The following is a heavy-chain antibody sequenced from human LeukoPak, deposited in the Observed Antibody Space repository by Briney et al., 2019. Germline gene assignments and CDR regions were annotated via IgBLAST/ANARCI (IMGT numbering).Heavy chain of an antibody. CDR2: IYYSGST. D-gene: IGHD3-10*01. Sequence: ASETLSLTCTVSGGSISSYYWSWIRQPPGKGLEWIGYIYYSGSTNYNPSLKSRVTISVDTSKNQFSLKLSSVTAADTAVYYRARGTMVRGASDYWGQGTLVTVSS. CDR1: GGSISSYY. J-gene: IGHJ4*02. CDR3: ARGTMVRGASDY. V-gene: IGHV4-59*08.